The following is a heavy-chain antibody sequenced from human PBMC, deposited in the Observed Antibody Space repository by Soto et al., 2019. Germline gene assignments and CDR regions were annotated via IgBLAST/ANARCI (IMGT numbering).Heavy chain of an antibody. D-gene: IGHD2-15*01. J-gene: IGHJ5*01. Sequence: GGSLRLSCEASGFKFDDYMMHWVRQAPGKGLEWISLISWDGGSIDYADSIKGRFTVSRDNSKTSLYLHMHSLTSDDTAFYFCAKEGNGGSSLDSWGQGTLVTVS. CDR3: AKEGNGGSSLDS. CDR1: GFKFDDYM. CDR2: ISWDGGSI. V-gene: IGHV3-43*01.